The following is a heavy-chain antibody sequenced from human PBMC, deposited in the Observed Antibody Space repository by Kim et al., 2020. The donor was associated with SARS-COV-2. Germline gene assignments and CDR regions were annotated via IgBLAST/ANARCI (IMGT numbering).Heavy chain of an antibody. CDR3: ARDQFNLLRYVDWSPNSNYYYGMDV. V-gene: IGHV1-18*04. Sequence: ASVKVSCKASGYTFTSYGISWVRQAPGQGLEWMGWISAYNGNTNYAQKLQGRVTLTTDTSTSTAYMELRSLRSADTAVYYCARDQFNLLRYVDWSPNSNYYYGMDVWGQGTTVTVSS. J-gene: IGHJ6*02. CDR2: ISAYNGNT. D-gene: IGHD3-9*01. CDR1: GYTFTSYG.